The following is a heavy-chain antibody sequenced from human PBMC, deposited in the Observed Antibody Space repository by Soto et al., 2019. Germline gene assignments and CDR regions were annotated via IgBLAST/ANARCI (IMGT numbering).Heavy chain of an antibody. CDR2: IIPIFGTA. V-gene: IGHV1-69*06. CDR3: ARSNKLRYFDWLPNYYYYGMDV. D-gene: IGHD3-9*01. Sequence: ASVKVSCKASGGTFSSYAISWVRQAPGQGLEWMGGIIPIFGTANYAQKFQGRVTITADKSTSTAYMELSSLRSEDTAVYYCARSNKLRYFDWLPNYYYYGMDVWGQGTTVTVSS. J-gene: IGHJ6*02. CDR1: GGTFSSYA.